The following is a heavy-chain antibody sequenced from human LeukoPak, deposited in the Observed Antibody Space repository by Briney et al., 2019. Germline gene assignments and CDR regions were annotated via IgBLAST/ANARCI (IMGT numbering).Heavy chain of an antibody. D-gene: IGHD3-22*01. V-gene: IGHV3-23*01. CDR1: GFSVSTYP. J-gene: IGHJ3*02. CDR2: ITASGTDT. Sequence: GGSLRLTCTASGFSVSTYPMAWVRQAPGKGLQWVSTITASGTDTFYADSVKGRFTISRDNSKNTLYLQMNSLRAEDTAVYYCAKDPYYYDSSGNDAFDIWGQGTMVTVSS. CDR3: AKDPYYYDSSGNDAFDI.